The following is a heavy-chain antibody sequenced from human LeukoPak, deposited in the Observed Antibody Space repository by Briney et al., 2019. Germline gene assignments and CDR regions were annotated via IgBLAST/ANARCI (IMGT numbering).Heavy chain of an antibody. CDR2: ISWDGGST. V-gene: IGHV3-43*01. D-gene: IGHD6-19*01. CDR1: GFTFDDYT. CDR3: AKAPSSIAVAGKGTYYYYYMDV. Sequence: GGSLRLSCAASGFTFDDYTMHWVRQAPGKGLEWVSLISWDGGSTYYADSVKGRFTISRDNSKNSLYLQMNSLRTEDTALYYCAKAPSSIAVAGKGTYYYYYMDVWGKGTTVTVSS. J-gene: IGHJ6*03.